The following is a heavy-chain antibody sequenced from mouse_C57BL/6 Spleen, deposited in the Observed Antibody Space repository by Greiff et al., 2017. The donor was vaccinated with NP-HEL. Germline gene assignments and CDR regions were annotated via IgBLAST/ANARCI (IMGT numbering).Heavy chain of an antibody. CDR1: GFTFSDYG. Sequence: EVQRVESGGGLVKPGGSLKLSCAASGFTFSDYGMHWVRQAPEKGLEWVAYISSGSSTIYYADTVKGRFTISRDNAKNTLFLQMTSLRSEDTAMYYCARLDGNYGYYAMDYWGQGTSVTVSS. CDR2: ISSGSSTI. J-gene: IGHJ4*01. CDR3: ARLDGNYGYYAMDY. V-gene: IGHV5-17*01. D-gene: IGHD2-1*01.